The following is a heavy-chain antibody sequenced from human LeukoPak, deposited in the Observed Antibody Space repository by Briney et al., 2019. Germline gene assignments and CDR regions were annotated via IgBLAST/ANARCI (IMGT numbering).Heavy chain of an antibody. CDR2: IYYSGST. J-gene: IGHJ5*02. V-gene: IGHV4-39*07. CDR1: GGSISSSSYY. CDR3: ARVSRRPNWFDP. Sequence: SETLSLTCTLSGGSISSSSYYWGWIRQPPRKGLEWIGSIYYSGSTYYNPSLKSRVTISVDTSKNQFSLKLSSVTAADTAVYYCARVSRRPNWFDPWGQGTLVTVSS.